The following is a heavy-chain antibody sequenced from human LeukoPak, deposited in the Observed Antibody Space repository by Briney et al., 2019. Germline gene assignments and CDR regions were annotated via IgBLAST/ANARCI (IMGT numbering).Heavy chain of an antibody. D-gene: IGHD5-18*01. CDR2: INPNSGGT. J-gene: IGHJ4*02. CDR3: AASSIIQLWFDD. Sequence: ASVKVSCKASGDTFTGYYMHWVRQAPGQGLEWMGWINPNSGGTNYAQKFQGRVTMTRDTSISTAYMELSRLRSDDTAVYYCAASSIIQLWFDDWGQGTLVTVSS. CDR1: GDTFTGYY. V-gene: IGHV1-2*02.